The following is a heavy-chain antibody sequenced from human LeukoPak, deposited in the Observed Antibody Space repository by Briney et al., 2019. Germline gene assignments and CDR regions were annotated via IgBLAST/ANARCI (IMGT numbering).Heavy chain of an antibody. Sequence: GESLKISCKGSGYSFTTYWIGWVRQMPGEGLEWMGIIYPGDSDTTYSPSFQGQVTISADKSISTAYLQWSSLKASDTAIYYCGGVGGAEYSSSQPFDYWGQGTLVTFSS. CDR1: GYSFTTYW. J-gene: IGHJ4*02. V-gene: IGHV5-51*01. D-gene: IGHD6-13*01. CDR3: GGVGGAEYSSSQPFDY. CDR2: IYPGDSDT.